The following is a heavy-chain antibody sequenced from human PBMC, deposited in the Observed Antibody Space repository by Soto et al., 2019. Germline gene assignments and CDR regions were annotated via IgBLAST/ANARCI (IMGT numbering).Heavy chain of an antibody. CDR1: GGSISDYY. J-gene: IGHJ4*02. CDR2: IYYSGST. CDR3: ARGSYYYDSSGYYQY. D-gene: IGHD3-22*01. Sequence: SETLSLTCTVSGGSISDYYWSWIRQPPGKGLEWIGYIYYSGSTYYNPSLKSRVTISVDTSKNQFSLKLSSVTAADTAVYYCARGSYYYDSSGYYQYWGQGTLVTVSS. V-gene: IGHV4-30-4*01.